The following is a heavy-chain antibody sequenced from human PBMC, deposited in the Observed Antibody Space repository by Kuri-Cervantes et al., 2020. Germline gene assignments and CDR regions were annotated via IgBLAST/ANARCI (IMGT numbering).Heavy chain of an antibody. CDR3: ARVSGYILRAYGMDV. D-gene: IGHD1-1*01. CDR2: ISSSSSYI. CDR1: GFTVSGNY. Sequence: GESLKISCTASGFTVSGNYMSWVRQAPGKGLEWVSSISSSSSYIYYADSVKGRFTISRDNAKNSLYLQMNSLRAEDTAVHYCARVSGYILRAYGMDVWGQGTTVTVSS. J-gene: IGHJ6*02. V-gene: IGHV3-21*01.